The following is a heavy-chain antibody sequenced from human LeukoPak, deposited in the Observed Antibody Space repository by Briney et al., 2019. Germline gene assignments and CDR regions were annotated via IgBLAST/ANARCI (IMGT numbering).Heavy chain of an antibody. D-gene: IGHD3-16*01. CDR3: ARLGGETTRFDL. Sequence: GGSLRLSCAASGFTFRSYWMSWVRQAPGRGLGWVATIKQEGNVKYYVDSVKGRFTISRDNAENSLYLQMNSLRVEDTAVYYCARLGGETTRFDLWGQGALVTVSS. CDR1: GFTFRSYW. CDR2: IKQEGNVK. J-gene: IGHJ5*02. V-gene: IGHV3-7*01.